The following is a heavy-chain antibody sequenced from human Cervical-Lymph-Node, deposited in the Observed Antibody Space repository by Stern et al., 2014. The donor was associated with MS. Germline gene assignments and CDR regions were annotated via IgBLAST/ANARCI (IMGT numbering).Heavy chain of an antibody. CDR2: IFYTGNT. CDR1: GGTITTYY. Sequence: QVQLQESGPGLVKPSETLSLTCTVSGGTITTYYYRWIRQPPGKGLEWIGDIFYTGNTNYDPSLKSRVTMSIDTSKNQFSLNLSPVTAADTAVYYCATGGRIGSQTFDIWGRGTRVTVSS. J-gene: IGHJ3*02. V-gene: IGHV4-59*03. D-gene: IGHD2-8*02. CDR3: ATGGRIGSQTFDI.